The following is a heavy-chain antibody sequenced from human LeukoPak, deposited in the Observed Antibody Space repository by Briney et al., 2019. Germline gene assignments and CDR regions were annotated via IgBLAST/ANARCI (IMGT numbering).Heavy chain of an antibody. CDR1: GGSISSYY. V-gene: IGHV4-59*01. D-gene: IGHD6-13*01. CDR2: IYYSGST. CDR3: ARLSSWALDAFDI. J-gene: IGHJ3*02. Sequence: PSETLSLTCTVSGGSISSYYWSWIRQPPGKGLEWIGYIYYSGSTNYNPSLKSRVTISVDTSKNQFSLKLSSVTAADTAVYYCARLSSWALDAFDIWGQGTMVTVSS.